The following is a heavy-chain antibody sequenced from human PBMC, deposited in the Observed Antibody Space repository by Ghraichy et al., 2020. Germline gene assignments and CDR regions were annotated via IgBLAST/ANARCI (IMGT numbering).Heavy chain of an antibody. J-gene: IGHJ1*01. Sequence: GESLNISCAASGFSFSNAWMHWVGQAPGKGLVWVSRIFSDGSGAIYADSVRGRFTISRDNAKSTVYLQMDSLRDDDTAVYYCARDVAYSFHHWGQGTLVTVSS. D-gene: IGHD2-15*01. CDR1: GFSFSNAW. V-gene: IGHV3-74*01. CDR2: IFSDGSGA. CDR3: ARDVAYSFHH.